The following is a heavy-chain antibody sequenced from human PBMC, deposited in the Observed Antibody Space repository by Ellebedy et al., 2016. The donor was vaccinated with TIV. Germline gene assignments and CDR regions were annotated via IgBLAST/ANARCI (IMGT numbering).Heavy chain of an antibody. Sequence: PGGSLRLSCAASGFTFSSYVMHWVRQAPGKGLEWVAVISYDGSNRYYADSVKGRFTISRDNSKSTLYLQMNSLRVEDMAMYYCARDKDLLRRYYFDYWGQGTLVTVSS. V-gene: IGHV3-30-3*01. J-gene: IGHJ4*02. D-gene: IGHD1-14*01. CDR3: ARDKDLLRRYYFDY. CDR2: ISYDGSNR. CDR1: GFTFSSYV.